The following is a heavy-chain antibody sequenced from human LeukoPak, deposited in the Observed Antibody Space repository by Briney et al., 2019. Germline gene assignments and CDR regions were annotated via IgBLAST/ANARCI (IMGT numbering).Heavy chain of an antibody. CDR3: ARVGHARITMVRGVIPGASYFDY. V-gene: IGHV3-23*01. Sequence: GGSLRLSCAASGFTFSSYAMSWVRQAPGKGLEWVSAISGSGGSTYYADSVKGRFTISRDNSKNTLYLQMNSLRSEDTAVYYCARVGHARITMVRGVIPGASYFDYWGQGTLVTVSS. CDR2: ISGSGGST. D-gene: IGHD3-10*01. CDR1: GFTFSSYA. J-gene: IGHJ4*02.